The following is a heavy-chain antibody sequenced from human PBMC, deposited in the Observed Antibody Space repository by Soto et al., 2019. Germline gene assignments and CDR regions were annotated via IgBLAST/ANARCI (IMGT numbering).Heavy chain of an antibody. D-gene: IGHD2-2*01. CDR3: ARDRCISSSCDYYYGMDV. Sequence: QVQLVESGGGVVQPGRSLRLSCAASGFTFNSYGMHWVRQAPGKGLEWVAVIWYDGSNKYYVDSVKGRFTISRDNSKNTLYLQMNSLRAEDTAVYYCARDRCISSSCDYYYGMDVW. CDR2: IWYDGSNK. J-gene: IGHJ6*01. V-gene: IGHV3-33*01. CDR1: GFTFNSYG.